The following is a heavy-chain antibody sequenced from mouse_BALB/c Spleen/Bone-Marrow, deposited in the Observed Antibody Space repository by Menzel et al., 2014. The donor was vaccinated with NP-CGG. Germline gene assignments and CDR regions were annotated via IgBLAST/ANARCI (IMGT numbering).Heavy chain of an antibody. CDR2: IEPSDSYT. CDR1: GYTFTNYW. CDR3: ARGRTTVVSDY. Sequence: VKLVDSGAEVVKPGASVKVSCKASGYTFTNYWMQWAKQRPGQGLEWIGEIEPSDSYTNYNQDFKGKATLTVDKSSSTAYMQLSSLTSEDSAVYYCARGRTTVVSDYWGQGTSLTVSS. V-gene: IGHV1-69*02. D-gene: IGHD1-1*01. J-gene: IGHJ2*02.